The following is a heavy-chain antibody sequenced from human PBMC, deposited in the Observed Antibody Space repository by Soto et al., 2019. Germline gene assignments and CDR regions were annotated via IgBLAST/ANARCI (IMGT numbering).Heavy chain of an antibody. CDR3: ASRRIAARPHVFAFDI. J-gene: IGHJ3*02. Sequence: GESLKISCAASGFTVSSNYMSWVRQAPGKGLEWVSVIYSGGSTYYADSVKGRFTISRDNSKNTLYLQMNSLRAEDTAVYYCASRRIAARPHVFAFDIWGQGTMVTVSS. V-gene: IGHV3-66*01. CDR2: IYSGGST. CDR1: GFTVSSNY. D-gene: IGHD6-6*01.